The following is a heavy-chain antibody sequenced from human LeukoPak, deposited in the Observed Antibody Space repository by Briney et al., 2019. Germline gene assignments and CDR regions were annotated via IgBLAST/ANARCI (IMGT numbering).Heavy chain of an antibody. CDR3: ARVHYFDSSGYYSSTYYYYMDV. D-gene: IGHD3-22*01. CDR1: GVSITPYY. Sequence: SETLSLTCTVSGVSITPYYWSWIRQPPGKGLEWIGYISYSGSTKDNPSLKSRVTISIDTSKNQFSLKLSSVTAADTAVYYCARVHYFDSSGYYSSTYYYYMDVWGKGTTVTVSS. J-gene: IGHJ6*03. CDR2: ISYSGST. V-gene: IGHV4-59*01.